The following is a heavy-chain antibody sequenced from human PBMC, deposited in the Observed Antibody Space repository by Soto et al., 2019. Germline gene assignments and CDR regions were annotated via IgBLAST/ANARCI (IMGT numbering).Heavy chain of an antibody. J-gene: IGHJ5*02. D-gene: IGHD6-6*01. CDR1: GYSFTSYW. V-gene: IGHV5-51*01. CDR2: IYPGDSDT. Sequence: GESVKISFKGSGYSFTSYWIGWVRQMPGKGLEWMGIIYPGDSDTRYSPSFQGQVTISADKSISTAYLQWSSLKASDTAMYYCARLPYSRSSHWFDPWGQGTLVTVSS. CDR3: ARLPYSRSSHWFDP.